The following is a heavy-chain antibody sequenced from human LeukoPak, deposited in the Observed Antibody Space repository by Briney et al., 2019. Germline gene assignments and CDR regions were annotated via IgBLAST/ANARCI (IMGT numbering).Heavy chain of an antibody. CDR2: IKKDGSEK. CDR1: GFTFSNYW. Sequence: GGSLRLSCAASGFTFSNYWMNWVRQAPGKGLEWVATIKKDGSEKYYVDSVKGRFTISRDNAKNSLYLQMNSLRAEDTAVYYCARDLVVYSIHNDYWGQGTLVTVSS. V-gene: IGHV3-7*01. J-gene: IGHJ4*02. CDR3: ARDLVVYSIHNDY. D-gene: IGHD2-8*02.